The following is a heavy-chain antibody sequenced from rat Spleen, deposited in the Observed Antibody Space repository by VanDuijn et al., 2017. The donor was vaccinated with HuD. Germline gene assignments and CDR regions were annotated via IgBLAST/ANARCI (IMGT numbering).Heavy chain of an antibody. CDR2: ISYDGTAT. V-gene: IGHV5-29*01. CDR3: ARLGNSGFGNWFAY. J-gene: IGHJ3*01. D-gene: IGHD4-4*01. Sequence: EVQLVESGGGLVQPGRSMKLSCVASGFTFSNYGMAWVRQAPQKGLEWVATISYDGTATYYRDSVKGRFTLSRDNAKSTLYLQMGSLRSEDTATYYCARLGNSGFGNWFAYWGQGTLVTVSS. CDR1: GFTFSNYG.